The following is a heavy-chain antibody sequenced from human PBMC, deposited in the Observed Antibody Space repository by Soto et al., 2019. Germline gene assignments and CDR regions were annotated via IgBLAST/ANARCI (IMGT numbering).Heavy chain of an antibody. CDR3: ARDRYFYDSRGYYRHLGS. J-gene: IGHJ5*01. D-gene: IGHD3-22*01. CDR2: IFHSGIT. CDR1: GDSFSNHY. Sequence: SETLSLTCTISGDSFSNHYWTWIRQSPVKGLELIGYIFHSGITDYNPSVKSRVTISIDKSRNLFSLNLTSVTADDMAVYYCARDRYFYDSRGYYRHLGSRGEGTLGTVSS. V-gene: IGHV4-59*11.